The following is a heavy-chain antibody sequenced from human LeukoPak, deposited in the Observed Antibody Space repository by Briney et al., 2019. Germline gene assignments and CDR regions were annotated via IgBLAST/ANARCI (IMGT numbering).Heavy chain of an antibody. CDR1: GGSFRGYY. CDR3: ARGQGTVTTH. CDR2: INHSGSA. Sequence: SETPSLTCTVSGGSFRGYYCTWIRQPPGKGLEWIGEINHSGSANYNPSLKSRVTISLDTSKNQFSLKLSSVTAADTAVYYCARGQGTVTTHWGQGTLVTVSS. J-gene: IGHJ4*02. D-gene: IGHD4-17*01. V-gene: IGHV4-34*01.